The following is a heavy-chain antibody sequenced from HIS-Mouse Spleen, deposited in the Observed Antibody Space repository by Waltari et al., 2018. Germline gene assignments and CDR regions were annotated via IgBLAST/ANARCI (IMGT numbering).Heavy chain of an antibody. V-gene: IGHV4-39*07. CDR3: AREIPYSSSWYDWYFDL. D-gene: IGHD6-13*01. CDR2: ICYRGST. J-gene: IGHJ2*01. CDR1: GGSISSSSYY. Sequence: QLQLQESGPGLVKPSETLSLTCTVSGGSISSSSYYWGWIRQHPGKGLEWIGSICYRGSTYYNPSLKSRVTISVDTSKNQFSLKLSSVTAADTAVYYCAREIPYSSSWYDWYFDLWGRGTLVTVSS.